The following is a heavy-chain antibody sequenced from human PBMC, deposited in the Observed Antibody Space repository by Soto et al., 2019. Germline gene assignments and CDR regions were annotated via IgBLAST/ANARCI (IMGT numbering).Heavy chain of an antibody. CDR2: IYGAAST. CDR3: ARDGPSRSRYYFDY. Sequence: EVQLVESGGGLVQPGGSLRLSCAASGFTVSSNYMNWVRQAPGKGLEWVSIIYGAASTYYADSVKGRFTISRDNSKNTLYLQMNSLRAEDTAVYYGARDGPSRSRYYFDYWGQGTLVTVSS. D-gene: IGHD6-13*01. CDR1: GFTVSSNY. J-gene: IGHJ4*02. V-gene: IGHV3-66*01.